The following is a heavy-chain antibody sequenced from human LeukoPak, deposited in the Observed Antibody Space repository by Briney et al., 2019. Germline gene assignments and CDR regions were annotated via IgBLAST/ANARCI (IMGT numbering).Heavy chain of an antibody. CDR2: ISYDGSNK. CDR3: AKRGYYYDSSGYYSRTYFDY. J-gene: IGHJ4*02. V-gene: IGHV3-30*18. D-gene: IGHD3-22*01. Sequence: PGGSLRLSCVVSGFTFSSYGMHWVRQAPGKGLEWVAVISYDGSNKYYADSVKGRFTISRDNSENTLYLQMNSLRAEDTAVYYCAKRGYYYDSSGYYSRTYFDYWGQGTLVIVSS. CDR1: GFTFSSYG.